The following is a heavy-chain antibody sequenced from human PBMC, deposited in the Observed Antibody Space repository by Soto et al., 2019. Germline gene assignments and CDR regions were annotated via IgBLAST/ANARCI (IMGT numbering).Heavy chain of an antibody. V-gene: IGHV4-34*01. J-gene: IGHJ4*02. Sequence: SETLSLTCAVYGGSFSGYYWSWIRQPPGKGLEWIGEINRSGSTNYNPSLKSRVTISVDTSKNQFSLKLSSVTAADTAVYYCARDPPDFLSAFDYWGRGTLVTVSS. CDR2: INRSGST. D-gene: IGHD6-19*01. CDR3: ARDPPDFLSAFDY. CDR1: GGSFSGYY.